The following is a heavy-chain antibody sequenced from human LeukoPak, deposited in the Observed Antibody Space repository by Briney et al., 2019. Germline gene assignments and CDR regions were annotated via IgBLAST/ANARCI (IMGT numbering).Heavy chain of an antibody. CDR3: ARAAGGIRYFDWLYTEKFDP. V-gene: IGHV4-34*01. J-gene: IGHJ5*02. Sequence: SETLSLTCAVYGGSFSGYYWSWLRQPPGKGLEWIGEINHSGSTNYNPSLKSRVTISVDTSKNQFSLKLSSVTAADTAVYYCARAAGGIRYFDWLYTEKFDPWGQGTLVTVSS. CDR1: GGSFSGYY. D-gene: IGHD3-9*01. CDR2: INHSGST.